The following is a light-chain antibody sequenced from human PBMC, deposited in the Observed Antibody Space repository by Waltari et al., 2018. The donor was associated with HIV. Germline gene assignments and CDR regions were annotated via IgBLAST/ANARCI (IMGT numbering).Light chain of an antibody. CDR3: QAWDSTTAV. V-gene: IGLV3-1*01. CDR1: TLGNKY. Sequence: SYELPQPPSVSVSPGQTASISCSGDTLGNKYTCWYHQRPGQSPVLLIYRDSKRPSGIPERFSGSNSGNTATLTISGAQAMDEADYYCQAWDSTTAVFGTGTKVTVL. CDR2: RDS. J-gene: IGLJ1*01.